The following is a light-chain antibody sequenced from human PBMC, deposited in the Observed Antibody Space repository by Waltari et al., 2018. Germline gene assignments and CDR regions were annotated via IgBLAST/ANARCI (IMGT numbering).Light chain of an antibody. V-gene: IGKV3-20*01. Sequence: VLTQSPGTLSLSRGERATLSCRASQSVRRTLAWYQQKPGQAPRLLIYDASTRATGIPDRFSGSGSGTDFSLTISRLEPEDFAVYFCQKYGTLPATFGQGTKVEIK. J-gene: IGKJ1*01. CDR2: DAS. CDR1: QSVRRT. CDR3: QKYGTLPAT.